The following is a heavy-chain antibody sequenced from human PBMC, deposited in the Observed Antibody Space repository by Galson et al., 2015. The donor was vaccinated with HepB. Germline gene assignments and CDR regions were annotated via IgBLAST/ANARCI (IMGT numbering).Heavy chain of an antibody. V-gene: IGHV6-1*01. D-gene: IGHD2-15*01. CDR1: GDSVSSNSAT. Sequence: CAISGDSVSSNSATWDWFRQSPSRGLEWLGRTYYRSKWYNDYAPFMKSRVIINPDTSMHQFSLQLNSVRPEDTAVYYCAGGRSPARAFDIWGQGTMVTVSS. CDR2: TYYRSKWYN. J-gene: IGHJ3*02. CDR3: AGGRSPARAFDI.